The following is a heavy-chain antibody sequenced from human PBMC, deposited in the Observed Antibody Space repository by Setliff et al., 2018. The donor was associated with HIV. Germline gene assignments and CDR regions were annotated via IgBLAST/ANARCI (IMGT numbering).Heavy chain of an antibody. CDR2: IYYSGNP. J-gene: IGHJ4*02. V-gene: IGHV4-31*03. CDR1: GGSISSGYYY. CDR3: ARGFDYAQRPPLYYFDY. Sequence: PSETLSLTCTVSGGSISSGYYYWSWIRQHPGKGLEWIGYIYYSGNPFYNPSLRSRVTISLDTSKNQFPLKLSSVTAADTAVYYCARGFDYAQRPPLYYFDYWGQGTLVTVS. D-gene: IGHD2-2*01.